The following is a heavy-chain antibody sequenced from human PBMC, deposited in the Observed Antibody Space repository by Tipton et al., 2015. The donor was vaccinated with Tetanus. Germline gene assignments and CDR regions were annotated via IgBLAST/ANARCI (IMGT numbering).Heavy chain of an antibody. CDR3: ARDQGEGRVVRLNWFDP. CDR1: GGSLRGGDHY. J-gene: IGHJ5*02. D-gene: IGHD3-10*01. V-gene: IGHV4-61*08. CDR2: VSSSGST. Sequence: TLSLTCTVSGGSLRGGDHYWSWIRQPPGKGLEWLAYVSSSGSTNSNYSLKSRITVSRDTSKNQFSLKLASVTAADTAVYFCARDQGEGRVVRLNWFDPWGQGTLVTVSS.